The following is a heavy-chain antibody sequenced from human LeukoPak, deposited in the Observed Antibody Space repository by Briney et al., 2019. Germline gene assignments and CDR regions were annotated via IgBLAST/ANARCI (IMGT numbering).Heavy chain of an antibody. Sequence: PGGSLRLSCAASGFTFSSYAMSWVRQAPGRGLEWVSAIRGSGGSTYYADSVKGRFTISRDNSKNTLYLQMNSLRAEDTAVYYCAKDRSKNYDILTGYYWWGQGTLVTVSS. CDR1: GFTFSSYA. CDR2: IRGSGGST. CDR3: AKDRSKNYDILTGYYW. D-gene: IGHD3-9*01. J-gene: IGHJ4*02. V-gene: IGHV3-23*01.